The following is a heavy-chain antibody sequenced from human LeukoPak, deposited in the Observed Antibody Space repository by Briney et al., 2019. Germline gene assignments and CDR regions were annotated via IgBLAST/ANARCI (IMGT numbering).Heavy chain of an antibody. J-gene: IGHJ3*02. Sequence: EGSLRLSRAASGFTFNSYAMHWVRQAPGKGLEWVAIISYVGSNKYYADSVKGRFTISRDNSKNTLNLQMNSLRDEDTAVYYCARDQEQQLVRGGAFDIWGQGTMVTVSS. D-gene: IGHD6-13*01. V-gene: IGHV3-30-3*01. CDR3: ARDQEQQLVRGGAFDI. CDR2: ISYVGSNK. CDR1: GFTFNSYA.